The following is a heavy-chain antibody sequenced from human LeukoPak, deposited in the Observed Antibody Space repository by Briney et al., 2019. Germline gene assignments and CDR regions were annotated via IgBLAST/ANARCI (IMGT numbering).Heavy chain of an antibody. J-gene: IGHJ5*02. V-gene: IGHV4-30-4*01. Sequence: PSQTLSLTCTVSGGSLRSGDYYWSWIRQPPGKGLEWIGYIYYSGNTYYNPSLKSRVTISTDTSKNQFSLKLSSVTAADTAVYYCARGKATTHNWFDPWGQGTLVTVSS. CDR2: IYYSGNT. CDR1: GGSLRSGDYY. D-gene: IGHD1-1*01. CDR3: ARGKATTHNWFDP.